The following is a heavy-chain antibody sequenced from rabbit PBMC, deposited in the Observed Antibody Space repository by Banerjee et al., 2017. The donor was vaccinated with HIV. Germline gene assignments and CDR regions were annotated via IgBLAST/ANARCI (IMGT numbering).Heavy chain of an antibody. CDR2: IYAGSSGST. J-gene: IGHJ4*01. CDR1: GFSFSSSYY. Sequence: QSLEESGGGLVTPGASLTLTCTASGFSFSSSYYMCWVRQAPGKGLEWIACIYAGSSGSTYYTSWAKGRFTISKTSSTTVTLQMTSLTAADTATYFCARDAGYAGSNLWGPGTLVTVS. CDR3: ARDAGYAGSNL. D-gene: IGHD4-2*01. V-gene: IGHV1S40*01.